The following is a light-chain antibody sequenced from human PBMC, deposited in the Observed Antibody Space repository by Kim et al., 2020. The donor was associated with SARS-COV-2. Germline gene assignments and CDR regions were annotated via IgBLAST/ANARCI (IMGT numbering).Light chain of an antibody. Sequence: AGERATLSSSASQSVSSSYLACYQQKPGQAPRLLIYGASSRATGIPDRFSGSGSGTDFTLTISRLEPEDFAVYYCQQYGSSPPWTFGQGTKVEIK. J-gene: IGKJ1*01. CDR2: GAS. CDR1: QSVSSSY. CDR3: QQYGSSPPWT. V-gene: IGKV3-20*01.